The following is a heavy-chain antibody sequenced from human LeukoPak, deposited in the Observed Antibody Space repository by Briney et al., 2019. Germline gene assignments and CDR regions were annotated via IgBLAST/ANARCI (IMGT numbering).Heavy chain of an antibody. CDR1: GGSLSSGSYY. V-gene: IGHV4-61*02. Sequence: PSETLSLTCTVSGGSLSSGSYYWSWIRQPAGKGLEWIGRIYTSGSTNYNPSLKSRVTISVDTSKNQFSLKLSSVTAADTAVYYCARVRYDFWSGYLPNFGRFDPWGQGTLVTVSS. J-gene: IGHJ5*02. CDR3: ARVRYDFWSGYLPNFGRFDP. CDR2: IYTSGST. D-gene: IGHD3-3*01.